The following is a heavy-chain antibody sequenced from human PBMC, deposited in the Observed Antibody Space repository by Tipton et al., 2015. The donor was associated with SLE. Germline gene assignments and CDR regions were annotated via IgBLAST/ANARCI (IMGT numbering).Heavy chain of an antibody. CDR3: ARHFATAEDTFYGWGSYTPSDRFDP. CDR2: IYNSATT. J-gene: IGHJ5*02. V-gene: IGHV4-59*01. D-gene: IGHD3-10*01. Sequence: GLVKPSETLSVTCNVSGGSISSYYWGWLRQPPGEGLEWIGYIYNSATTNYSPSLKSRVTMSLDTSKNQFSLKLSSVTAADTAVYYCARHFATAEDTFYGWGSYTPSDRFDPWGQGTLVTVSS. CDR1: GGSISSYY.